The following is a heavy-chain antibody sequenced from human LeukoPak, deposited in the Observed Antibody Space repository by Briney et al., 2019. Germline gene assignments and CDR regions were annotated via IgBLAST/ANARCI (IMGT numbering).Heavy chain of an antibody. V-gene: IGHV1-18*01. CDR3: ARGGGLPRITMVRGVTGKDFDY. Sequence: GASVKVSCKASGYTFTSYGISWVRQAPGQGHEWMGWISAYNGNTNYAQKLQGRVTMTTDTSTSTAYMELRSLRSGDTAVYYCARGGGLPRITMVRGVTGKDFDYWGQGTLVTVSS. D-gene: IGHD3-10*01. J-gene: IGHJ4*02. CDR2: ISAYNGNT. CDR1: GYTFTSYG.